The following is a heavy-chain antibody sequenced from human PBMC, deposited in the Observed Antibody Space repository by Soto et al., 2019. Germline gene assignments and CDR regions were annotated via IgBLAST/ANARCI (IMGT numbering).Heavy chain of an antibody. V-gene: IGHV4-39*01. CDR2: IYYSGNT. Sequence: QLQLQESGPGLVKPSETLSLTCTVSGASISSSSYYWGWIRQPPGKGLEWIGSIYYSGNTYYNPSLKSRVTISVDTSKNQFSLKLSSVTAADTAVYYCARRLTTIPFVEWYFDLWGRGTLVTVSS. CDR1: GASISSSSYY. J-gene: IGHJ2*01. D-gene: IGHD4-17*01. CDR3: ARRLTTIPFVEWYFDL.